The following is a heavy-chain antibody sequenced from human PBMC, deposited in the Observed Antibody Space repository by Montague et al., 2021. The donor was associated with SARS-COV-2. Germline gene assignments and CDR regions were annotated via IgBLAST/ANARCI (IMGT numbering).Heavy chain of an antibody. J-gene: IGHJ6*03. CDR2: ISYSGRT. Sequence: SETLSLTCTVSGGSVSSSPYYWGWLRQPPGRGLEWVGSISYSGRTYFSPSLQSRLTISVDSSENQFSLRLSSVTAADTAVYYCASSYYYGSGTYVYNYYMDVWGKGTTVTVSS. D-gene: IGHD3-10*01. CDR1: GGSVSSSPYY. V-gene: IGHV4-39*01. CDR3: ASSYYYGSGTYVYNYYMDV.